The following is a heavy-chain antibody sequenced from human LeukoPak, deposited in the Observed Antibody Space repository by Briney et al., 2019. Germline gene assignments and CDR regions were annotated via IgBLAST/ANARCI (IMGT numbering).Heavy chain of an antibody. CDR2: ISDGGGGKT. V-gene: IGHV3-23*01. Sequence: GGSLRLSCAASGFTFRSYGMTWVRQAPGKGLEWVSAISDGGGGKTYYADSVKGRFTISRDNSKNTLYLQMNSLRAEDTAVYYCAKGGDPSLYYFDYWGQGTLVTVSS. CDR1: GFTFRSYG. J-gene: IGHJ4*02. D-gene: IGHD3-3*01. CDR3: AKGGDPSLYYFDY.